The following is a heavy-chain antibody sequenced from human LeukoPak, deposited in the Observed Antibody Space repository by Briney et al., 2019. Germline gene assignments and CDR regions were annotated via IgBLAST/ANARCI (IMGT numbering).Heavy chain of an antibody. Sequence: SETLSLTCTVSGASISSYYWGWIRQPPGKGLEWIGFIYYSGSPNYNPSLKGRLTISVDTSKNQFSLKLSSVTAADTAVYYCARLMYYSGSGSYGMDVWGQGATVTVSS. CDR1: GASISSYY. CDR2: IYYSGSP. J-gene: IGHJ6*02. D-gene: IGHD3-10*01. CDR3: ARLMYYSGSGSYGMDV. V-gene: IGHV4-59*08.